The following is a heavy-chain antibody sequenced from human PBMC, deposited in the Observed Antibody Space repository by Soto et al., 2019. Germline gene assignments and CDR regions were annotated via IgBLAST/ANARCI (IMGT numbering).Heavy chain of an antibody. CDR1: GFTFSSYA. Sequence: PGGSLRLSCAASGFTFSSYAMSWVRQAPGKGLEWVSAISGSGGSTYYADSVKGRFTISRDNSKNTLFLQMNSLRAGDTAEVYFAKGRTIFRLVPHDYCRQRTLVPDSS. D-gene: IGHD3-3*02. CDR2: ISGSGGST. V-gene: IGHV3-23*01. CDR3: AKGRTIFRLVPHDY. J-gene: IGHJ4*02.